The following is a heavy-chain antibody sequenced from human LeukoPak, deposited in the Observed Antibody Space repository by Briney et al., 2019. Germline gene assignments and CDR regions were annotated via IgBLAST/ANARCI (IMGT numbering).Heavy chain of an antibody. V-gene: IGHV4-39*07. J-gene: IGHJ4*02. Sequence: PSETLSLTCTVSGDSISSGDYYWSWIRQPAGKGLEWIGSIYYSGSTYYNPSLKSRVTISVDTSRNQFSLKLSSVTAADTAVYYCARKEAGGYYLYYFDYWGQGTLVTVSS. D-gene: IGHD3-22*01. CDR1: GDSISSGDYY. CDR3: ARKEAGGYYLYYFDY. CDR2: IYYSGST.